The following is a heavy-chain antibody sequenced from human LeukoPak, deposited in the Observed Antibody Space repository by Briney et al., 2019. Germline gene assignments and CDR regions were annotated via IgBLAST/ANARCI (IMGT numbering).Heavy chain of an antibody. D-gene: IGHD5-12*01. CDR1: GFTFSSYD. CDR2: ISGRGGST. V-gene: IGHV3-23*01. J-gene: IGHJ4*02. CDR3: AKSISPNIVATITGLSYIVRESAFDY. Sequence: GGSLRLSCAASGFTFSSYDMSWVRQAPGKGLEWVSAISGRGGSTYYADSVKGRFTISRDNSKNTLYLQMNSLRAEDTAVYYCAKSISPNIVATITGLSYIVRESAFDYWGQGTLVTVSS.